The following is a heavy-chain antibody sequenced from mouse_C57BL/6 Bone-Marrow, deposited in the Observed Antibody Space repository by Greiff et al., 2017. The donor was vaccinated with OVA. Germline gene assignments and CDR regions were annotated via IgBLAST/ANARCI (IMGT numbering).Heavy chain of an antibody. CDR3: TPYRY. CDR2: IDPENGDT. J-gene: IGHJ2*01. V-gene: IGHV14-4*01. Sequence: EVQLQQSGAELVRPGASVKLSCTASGFNIKDDYMHWVKERPEQGLEWIGWIDPENGDTEYTSKFQGKATITADTSSKTVYLHLSSLTSEDTAVYYCTPYRYWGQGTTLTVSS. CDR1: GFNIKDDY.